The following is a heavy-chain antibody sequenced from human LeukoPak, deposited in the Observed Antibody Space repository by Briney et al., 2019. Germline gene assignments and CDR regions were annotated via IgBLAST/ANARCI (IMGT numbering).Heavy chain of an antibody. J-gene: IGHJ5*02. D-gene: IGHD1-26*01. Sequence: SETLSLTCTVSGDSISSYFWSWIRQPPGKGLEWIGYAHSSGSTNYNPSLKSRVTISADASKNQFSLNLRSVTAADTAVYYCARDSHSIDIATPGGFDPWGQGTLVTVSS. CDR1: GDSISSYF. CDR3: ARDSHSIDIATPGGFDP. CDR2: AHSSGST. V-gene: IGHV4-59*01.